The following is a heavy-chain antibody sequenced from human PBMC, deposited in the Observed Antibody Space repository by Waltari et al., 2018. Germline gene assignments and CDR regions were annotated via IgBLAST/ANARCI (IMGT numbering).Heavy chain of an antibody. J-gene: IGHJ4*02. CDR2: ISADGSGRGT. CDR1: GFTFESYG. D-gene: IGHD3-16*01. CDR3: AKSESAYLDY. Sequence: QLVESGRGVVHPGRSLRLSCEASGFTFESYGMHWVRQAHGKGLAWVAVISADGSGRGTVYVDSVKGRFTISKDSSRNILYLKMNSLRVDDTAIYYCAKSESAYLDYWGQGTRVTVSS. V-gene: IGHV3-30*18.